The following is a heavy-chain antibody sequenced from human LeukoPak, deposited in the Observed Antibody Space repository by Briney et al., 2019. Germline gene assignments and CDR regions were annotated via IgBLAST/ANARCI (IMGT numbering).Heavy chain of an antibody. Sequence: SETLSLTCIVSGGFFNSSSDYWGWIRQPPGKGLEWIGSLYYSGDTYYNPSLKSRVTVSVDTSNNQFSLKLTSVTAADTAVYYCARVWGSYGGFDYWGQGTLVTVSS. CDR2: LYYSGDT. CDR3: ARVWGSYGGFDY. V-gene: IGHV4-39*07. J-gene: IGHJ4*02. D-gene: IGHD3-16*01. CDR1: GGFFNSSSDY.